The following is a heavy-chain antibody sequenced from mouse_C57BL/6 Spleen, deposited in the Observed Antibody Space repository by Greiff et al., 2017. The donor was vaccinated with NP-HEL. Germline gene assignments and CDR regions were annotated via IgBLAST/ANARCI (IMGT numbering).Heavy chain of an antibody. CDR1: GFSFNTYA. V-gene: IGHV10-1*01. CDR2: IRSKSNNYAT. J-gene: IGHJ4*01. Sequence: DAGGGLVQPKGSLKLSCAASGFSFNTYAMNWVRQAPGKGLEWVARIRSKSNNYATYYADSVKDRFTISRDDSESMLYLQMNNLKTEDTAMYYCVRRRSSNYGIYYYAMDYWGQGTSVTVSS. CDR3: VRRRSSNYGIYYYAMDY. D-gene: IGHD2-5*01.